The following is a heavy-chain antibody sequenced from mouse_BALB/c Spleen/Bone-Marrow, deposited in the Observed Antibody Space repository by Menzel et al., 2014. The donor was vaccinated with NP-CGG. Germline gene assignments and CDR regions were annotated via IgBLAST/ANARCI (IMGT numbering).Heavy chain of an antibody. J-gene: IGHJ2*01. Sequence: VQLKQSGTVLARPGAAVKMSCKASGYTFSNYWMHWVKQRPGQGLVWIGTIYPGNSDTTYNQKFKGKAKLTAVTSTSTAYMELSSLTNEDSAVYYCTTLARSDFDYWGQGTTLTVSS. CDR1: GYTFSNYW. CDR3: TTLARSDFDY. D-gene: IGHD3-1*01. CDR2: IYPGNSDT. V-gene: IGHV1-5*01.